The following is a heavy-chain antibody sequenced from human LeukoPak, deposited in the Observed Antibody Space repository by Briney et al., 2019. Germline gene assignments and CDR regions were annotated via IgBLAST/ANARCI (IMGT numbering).Heavy chain of an antibody. CDR1: GFPFSSHG. CDR3: AKDGAWLRFDD. CDR2: ISPGGPT. J-gene: IGHJ4*02. Sequence: GGTLRLSCAGSGFPFSSHGMNWVRQAPGKGLEWVSGISPGGPTYYADSVKGRFTISRDDPKNTLYLQMKNLRAEDTAVYYCAKDGAWLRFDDWGQGILVTVSS. V-gene: IGHV3-23*01. D-gene: IGHD5-12*01.